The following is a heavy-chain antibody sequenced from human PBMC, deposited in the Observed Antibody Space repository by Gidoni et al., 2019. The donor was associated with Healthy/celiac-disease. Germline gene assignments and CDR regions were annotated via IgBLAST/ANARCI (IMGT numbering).Heavy chain of an antibody. CDR3: AMGGHCSSTSCYRYYYYGMDV. Sequence: EVQLVESGGGLVQPGWSLRLSCAASGFPFSSYWMSWGRQAPGKGLEWVANIKQDGSEKDYVDSVKGRFTISRDNAKNSLYLQMNSLRAEDTAVYYCAMGGHCSSTSCYRYYYYGMDVWGQGTTVTVSS. CDR2: IKQDGSEK. CDR1: GFPFSSYW. D-gene: IGHD2-2*01. V-gene: IGHV3-7*01. J-gene: IGHJ6*02.